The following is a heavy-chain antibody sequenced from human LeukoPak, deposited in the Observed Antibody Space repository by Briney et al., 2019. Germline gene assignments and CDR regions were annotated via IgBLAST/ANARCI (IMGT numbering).Heavy chain of an antibody. D-gene: IGHD6-13*01. V-gene: IGHV3-7*01. CDR2: INQDGSEK. J-gene: IGHJ6*01. Sequence: GGSLRLFCAASGFTSSSYRMSWVRQAPGKGLEGVANINQDGSEKYYVDSVKGRFTISRDNAKNSLYLQMNSLRAEDTAVYYCARDRSTYSSSWYYYYGMD. CDR3: ARDRSTYSSSWYYYYGMD. CDR1: GFTSSSYR.